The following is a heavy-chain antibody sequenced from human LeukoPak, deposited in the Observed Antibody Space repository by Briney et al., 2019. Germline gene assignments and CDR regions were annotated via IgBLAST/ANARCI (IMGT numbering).Heavy chain of an antibody. D-gene: IGHD1-26*01. CDR3: ARSVGATGGDY. Sequence: SVTVSCLASGYTFTSYVIHWVRQATGRGVEGRGWMNPNSGNTGYAQKVQGRVTMTRNTSISTAYMELSTLRSEDTAVYYCARSVGATGGDYWGQGTLVTVSS. CDR1: GYTFTSYV. J-gene: IGHJ4*02. CDR2: MNPNSGNT. V-gene: IGHV1-8*01.